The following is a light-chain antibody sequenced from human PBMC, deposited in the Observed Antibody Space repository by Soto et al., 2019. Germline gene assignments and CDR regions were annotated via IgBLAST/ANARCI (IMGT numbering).Light chain of an antibody. J-gene: IGLJ1*01. CDR3: SSYSSISTYV. Sequence: QSALTQPASVSGSPGQSITISCTGTSSDVGGYNFVSWYQQHPDKDPKLMIYDVTNRPSGVSNRFSGSKSGNTASLTISGLQAEDEAEYYCSSYSSISTYVFGTGTKLTVL. CDR2: DVT. V-gene: IGLV2-14*01. CDR1: SSDVGGYNF.